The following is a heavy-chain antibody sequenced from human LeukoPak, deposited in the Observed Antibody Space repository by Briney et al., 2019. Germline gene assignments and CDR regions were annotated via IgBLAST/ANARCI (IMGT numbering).Heavy chain of an antibody. J-gene: IGHJ4*02. Sequence: PGGSLRLSCAASGFTFSSYAMSWVRQAPGKGLEWVSGISGSGDNTYYADSVKGRFTISRDNSKNTLYLQVNSLRAEDTAVYYRAKSGPFMWPYFDYWGQGTLVTVSS. CDR1: GFTFSSYA. V-gene: IGHV3-23*01. CDR2: ISGSGDNT. D-gene: IGHD1-14*01. CDR3: AKSGPFMWPYFDY.